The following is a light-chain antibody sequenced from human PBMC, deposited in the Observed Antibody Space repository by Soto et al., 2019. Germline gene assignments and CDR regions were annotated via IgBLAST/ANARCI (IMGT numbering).Light chain of an antibody. CDR1: SSNIGSNY. V-gene: IGLV1-47*01. CDR3: AAWDDTLSGLV. J-gene: IGLJ2*01. CDR2: RAD. Sequence: QSVLTQPPSASGTPGQTVTISCSGRSSNIGSNYVYWYQHLPGTAPRLLMYRADQRPSGVPDRFSGSKSGTSASLAISGLRSEDEADYYCAAWDDTLSGLVFGGGTKVTVL.